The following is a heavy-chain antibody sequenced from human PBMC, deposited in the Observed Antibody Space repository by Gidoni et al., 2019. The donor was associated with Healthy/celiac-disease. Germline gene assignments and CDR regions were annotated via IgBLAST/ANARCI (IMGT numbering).Heavy chain of an antibody. D-gene: IGHD4-4*01. V-gene: IGHV3-23*04. CDR2: ISGSGGST. J-gene: IGHJ6*02. Sequence: EVQLVESGGGLVQPGGSLSLSCAASRFTFSSYAMSWVRQAPGKGLEWVSAISGSGGSTYYADSVKGRFTISRDNSKNTLYLQMNSLRAEDTAVYYCAKDPHDYSNYGMDVWGQGTTVTVSS. CDR3: AKDPHDYSNYGMDV. CDR1: RFTFSSYA.